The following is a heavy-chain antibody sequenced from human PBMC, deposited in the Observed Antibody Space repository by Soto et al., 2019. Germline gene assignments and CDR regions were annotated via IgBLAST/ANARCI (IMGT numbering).Heavy chain of an antibody. CDR1: GDSVSSSSAA. CDR2: TYYRSKWYN. D-gene: IGHD6-19*01. V-gene: IGHV6-1*01. Sequence: SQTLSLTCANSGDSVSSSSAAWNWIRQSPSRGLEWLGRTYYRSKWYNDYAVSVKSRITINPDTSKNQFSLQLNSVTPEDTAVYPCARECIIAVACKIRVEYYYCARDVWGQGTKVSGS. J-gene: IGHJ6*01. CDR3: ARECIIAVACKIRVEYYYCARDV.